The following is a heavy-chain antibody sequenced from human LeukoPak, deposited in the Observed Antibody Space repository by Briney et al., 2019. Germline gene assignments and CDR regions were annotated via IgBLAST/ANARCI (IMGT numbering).Heavy chain of an antibody. CDR1: GYIFTGYY. D-gene: IGHD4-17*01. CDR2: INPNSGDT. J-gene: IGHJ4*02. Sequence: ASVKVSCKASGYIFTGYYMHWVRQAPGQGLEWMGWINPNSGDTNYAQKFQGRVTMTRDTSISTAYMELSRLRSDDTAVYYCARDENYGIFFNVDYWGQGTLVTVSS. CDR3: ARDENYGIFFNVDY. V-gene: IGHV1-2*02.